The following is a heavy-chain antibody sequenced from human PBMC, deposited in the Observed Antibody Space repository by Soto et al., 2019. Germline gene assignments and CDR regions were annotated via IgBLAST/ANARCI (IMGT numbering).Heavy chain of an antibody. CDR3: ARGDVGMDV. J-gene: IGHJ6*02. CDR1: GFTFSSYE. Sequence: GGSLRLSCAASGFTFSSYEMNWVRQAPGKGLEWVSVIYSGGSTYYADSVKGRFTISRDSSKNTVYLQMNSLRAEDTAVYYCARGDVGMDVWGQGTTVTVSS. CDR2: IYSGGST. V-gene: IGHV3-53*01.